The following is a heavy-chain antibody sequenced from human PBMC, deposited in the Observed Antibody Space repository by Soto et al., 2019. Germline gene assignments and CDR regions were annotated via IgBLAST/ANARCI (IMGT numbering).Heavy chain of an antibody. D-gene: IGHD2-8*01. V-gene: IGHV1-3*01. Sequence: QVQLVQSGAEVKKPGASVKVSCKASGYTLTSYAMHWVRQAPGQRLEWMGWINAGNGNTKYSQKFQGRVTITRDKSASTAYMELRSLRSEDTAVYYCARELRVDADIGNYYYYMYVWGKGATVTVS. CDR2: INAGNGNT. CDR3: ARELRVDADIGNYYYYMYV. J-gene: IGHJ6*03. CDR1: GYTLTSYA.